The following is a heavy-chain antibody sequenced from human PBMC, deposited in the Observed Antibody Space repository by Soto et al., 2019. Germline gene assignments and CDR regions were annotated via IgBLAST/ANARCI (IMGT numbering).Heavy chain of an antibody. D-gene: IGHD1-1*01. CDR1: GFSLTNTRMG. CDR2: IYWDDDK. J-gene: IGHJ4*02. Sequence: GSGPTLVNPTQTLTMTCTFSGFSLTNTRMGVGWIRQPPGKALEWLAIIYWDDDKRYSPSLKSRLTITKDTSKNQVVLTMSSMDPVDTGTYYCAQYLYYNSLSFDHWGQGTLVTVSS. CDR3: AQYLYYNSLSFDH. V-gene: IGHV2-5*02.